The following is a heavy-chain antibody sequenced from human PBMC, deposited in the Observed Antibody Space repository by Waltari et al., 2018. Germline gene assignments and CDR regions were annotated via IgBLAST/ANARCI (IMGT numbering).Heavy chain of an antibody. CDR3: ATEPAPGAGINY. J-gene: IGHJ4*02. Sequence: EVQLVESGGGFVQPGGSLRLSCLGSGFPFGVFSMHGIRQAPGKGLEWVEYISASRAAIYYAESVKGRFTISRDNAKNSLFLQMTNLGVEDTAVYYCATEPAPGAGINYWGQGILVTVSS. CDR2: ISASRAAI. D-gene: IGHD6-19*01. CDR1: GFPFGVFS. V-gene: IGHV3-48*01.